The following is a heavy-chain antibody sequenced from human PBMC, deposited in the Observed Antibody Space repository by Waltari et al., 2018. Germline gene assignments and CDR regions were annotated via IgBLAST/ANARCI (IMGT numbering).Heavy chain of an antibody. CDR2: IIPIFGTA. D-gene: IGHD3-22*01. V-gene: IGHV1-69*12. CDR1: GGTFSSYA. CDR3: ARVLGTYYYDSSGPGAFDY. Sequence: QVQLVQSGAEVKKPGSSVKVSCQASGGTFSSYAISWVRQAPGQGLEWMGGIIPIFGTANYAQKVQGRVTITADESTSTAYMELSSLRSEDTAVYYCARVLGTYYYDSSGPGAFDYWGQGTLVTVSS. J-gene: IGHJ4*02.